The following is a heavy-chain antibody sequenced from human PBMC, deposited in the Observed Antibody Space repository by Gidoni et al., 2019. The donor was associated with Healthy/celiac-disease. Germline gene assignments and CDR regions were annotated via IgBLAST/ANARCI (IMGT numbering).Heavy chain of an antibody. CDR3: AREVITGSTIYFDD. D-gene: IGHD4-4*01. V-gene: IGHV3-7*01. J-gene: IGHJ4*02. Sequence: EVQVVESGGGLDQPGGSLRLSCAASGFIFSSYSMTWVRQAPGKGLEWVANIKQDGSEKYYVDSVKGRFTISRDNAENSLYLQLSSLSAEDTAVYYCAREVITGSTIYFDDWGQGTLVTVSS. CDR2: IKQDGSEK. CDR1: GFIFSSYS.